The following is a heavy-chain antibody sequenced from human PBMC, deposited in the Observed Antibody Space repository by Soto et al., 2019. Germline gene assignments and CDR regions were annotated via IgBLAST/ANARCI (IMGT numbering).Heavy chain of an antibody. J-gene: IGHJ4*02. Sequence: QVQLVESGGGVVQPGRSLRLSCAASGFTFSSYARHWVHQAPGKGLEWVALISHDGSNKYYADSVKGRFTIARDNSKNTLYLQMNSLRTEDTAVYYCGRCSSTSCHLGADYWGQGTLVTVSS. V-gene: IGHV3-30-3*01. CDR3: GRCSSTSCHLGADY. D-gene: IGHD2-2*01. CDR1: GFTFSSYA. CDR2: ISHDGSNK.